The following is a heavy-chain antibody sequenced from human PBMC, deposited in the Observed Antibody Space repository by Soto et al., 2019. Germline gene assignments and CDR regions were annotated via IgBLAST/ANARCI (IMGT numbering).Heavy chain of an antibody. J-gene: IGHJ4*02. CDR3: AVYKEWSAGDGY. Sequence: QVQLQESGPGRVNPSETLSLTCAVSGVSVSSNTHHWTWIRQPPGKGLEWIGQSGNTNDNPALKSRITLSVDTSKNQYSLNLRSVTATDTAVYYCAVYKEWSAGDGYWGQGTLVTVSS. D-gene: IGHD3-3*01. CDR1: GVSVSSNTHH. CDR2: QSGNT. V-gene: IGHV4-61*01.